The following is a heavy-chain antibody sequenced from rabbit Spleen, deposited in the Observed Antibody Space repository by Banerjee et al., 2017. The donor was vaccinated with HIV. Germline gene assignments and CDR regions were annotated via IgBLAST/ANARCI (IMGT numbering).Heavy chain of an antibody. V-gene: IGHV1S40*01. J-gene: IGHJ4*01. D-gene: IGHD3-1*01. CDR3: AGDLASVVGWNFGL. CDR1: GFSFSDRDV. CDR2: INAYTGKP. Sequence: QSLEESGGDLVKPGASLTLTCTASGFSFSDRDVMCWVRQAPGKGLQWITCINAYTGKPVYATWAKGRFTISRTSSTSVTLQMTSLTAADTATYFCAGDLASVVGWNFGLWGQGTLVTVS.